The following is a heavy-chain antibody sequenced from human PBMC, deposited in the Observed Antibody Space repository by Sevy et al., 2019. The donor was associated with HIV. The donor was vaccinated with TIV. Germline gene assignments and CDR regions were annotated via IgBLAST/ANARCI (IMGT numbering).Heavy chain of an antibody. Sequence: GGSLRLSCAASGFTFSSYAMSWVRQAPGKGLEWVSGMIGSGGSTYYADSVKGRFANSRDNSKNTLYLQMNSLRAEDTAVYYCAKDRVWKLGYAFDIWGQGTMVTVSS. V-gene: IGHV3-23*01. CDR2: MIGSGGST. D-gene: IGHD1-26*01. CDR3: AKDRVWKLGYAFDI. CDR1: GFTFSSYA. J-gene: IGHJ3*02.